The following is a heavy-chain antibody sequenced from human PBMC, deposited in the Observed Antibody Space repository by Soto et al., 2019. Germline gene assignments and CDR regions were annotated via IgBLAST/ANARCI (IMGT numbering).Heavy chain of an antibody. J-gene: IGHJ6*02. Sequence: GGSLRLSCAASGFTFSSYGMHWVRQAPGKGLEWVAVIWYDGSNKYYADSVKDRFTISRGNSKNTLYLQMNSLRAEDTAVYYCAREHPEYSSSLGYGMDVWGQGTTVTVSS. CDR3: AREHPEYSSSLGYGMDV. CDR2: IWYDGSNK. V-gene: IGHV3-33*01. D-gene: IGHD6-6*01. CDR1: GFTFSSYG.